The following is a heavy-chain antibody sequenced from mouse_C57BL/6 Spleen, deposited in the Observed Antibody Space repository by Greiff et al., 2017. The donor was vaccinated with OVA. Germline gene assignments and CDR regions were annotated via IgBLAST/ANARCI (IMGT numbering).Heavy chain of an antibody. Sequence: VQLQQPGAELVMPGASVKLSCKASGYTFTSYWMHWVQQRPGQGLEWIGEIDPSDSYTNYNQKFKGKSTLTVDKSSSTAYMQRSSLTSEDSAVYYCARSTAFYAMDYWGQGTSVTVSS. CDR1: GYTFTSYW. V-gene: IGHV1-69*01. CDR3: ARSTAFYAMDY. CDR2: IDPSDSYT. J-gene: IGHJ4*01. D-gene: IGHD4-1*02.